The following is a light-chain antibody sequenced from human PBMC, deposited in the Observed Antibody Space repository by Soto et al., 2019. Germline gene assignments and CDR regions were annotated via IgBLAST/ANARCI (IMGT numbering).Light chain of an antibody. CDR3: QQYKSFWT. V-gene: IGKV1-5*01. CDR2: DAS. J-gene: IGKJ1*01. Sequence: DIQMTQSPSTLSASVGDRVTITGRASQSISSWLAWYQQKPGKAPKLLIYDASSLESGVPSRFSGSGSGTEFTLTISSLQPDDFATYYCQQYKSFWTFGQGTKVDIK. CDR1: QSISSW.